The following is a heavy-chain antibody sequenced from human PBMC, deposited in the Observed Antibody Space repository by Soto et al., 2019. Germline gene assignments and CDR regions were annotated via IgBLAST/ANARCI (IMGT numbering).Heavy chain of an antibody. V-gene: IGHV3-23*01. Sequence: GGSLRLSCAASGFTFSSYAMSWVRQAPGKGLEWVSAISGSGCSTYYADSVKGRFTISRDNSKNTLYLKMNSLRAEDTAVYYCARVHDFCSGYPNALDIWGQGTMVTVS. CDR3: ARVHDFCSGYPNALDI. CDR1: GFTFSSYA. J-gene: IGHJ3*02. D-gene: IGHD3-3*01. CDR2: ISGSGCST.